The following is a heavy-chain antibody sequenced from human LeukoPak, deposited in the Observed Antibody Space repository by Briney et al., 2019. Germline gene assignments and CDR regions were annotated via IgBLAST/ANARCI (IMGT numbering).Heavy chain of an antibody. CDR3: ARGPQYFQH. CDR1: GGSSSGYY. J-gene: IGHJ1*01. Sequence: PSETLSLTCAVYGGSSSGYYWSWIRQPPGKGLEWIGEINHSGSTNYNPSLKSRVTISVDTSKNQFSLKLSSVTAADTAVYYCARGPQYFQHWGQGTLVTVSS. V-gene: IGHV4-34*01. CDR2: INHSGST.